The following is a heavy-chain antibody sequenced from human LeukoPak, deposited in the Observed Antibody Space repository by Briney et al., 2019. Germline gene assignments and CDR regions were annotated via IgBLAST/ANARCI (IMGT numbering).Heavy chain of an antibody. J-gene: IGHJ4*02. Sequence: GGSLRLSCAASGFTVSSNYMSWVRQAPGKGLEWVSVIYSGGSTYYADSVKGRFTISRDNSKNTLYLQMNSLRAEDTAVYYCARGYYDSSGYYYLFDYWGQGTPVTVSS. CDR1: GFTVSSNY. CDR2: IYSGGST. CDR3: ARGYYDSSGYYYLFDY. V-gene: IGHV3-53*01. D-gene: IGHD3-22*01.